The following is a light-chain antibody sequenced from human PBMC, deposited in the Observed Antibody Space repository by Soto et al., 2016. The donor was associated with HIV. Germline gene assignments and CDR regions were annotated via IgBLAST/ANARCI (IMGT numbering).Light chain of an antibody. J-gene: IGLJ2*01. CDR2: GKN. Sequence: SSELTQDPAVSVALGRTVRITCQGDSLRSYYASWYQQKPGQAPVLVIYGKNNRPSGIPDRFSASSSGNTASLTITGAQAEDEADYYCNSRDSSGHLLVFGGGTKLTVL. CDR3: NSRDSSGHLLV. V-gene: IGLV3-19*01. CDR1: SLRSYY.